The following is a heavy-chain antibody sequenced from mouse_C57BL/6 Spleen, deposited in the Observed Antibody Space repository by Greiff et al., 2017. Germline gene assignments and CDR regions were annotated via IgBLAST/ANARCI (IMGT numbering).Heavy chain of an antibody. J-gene: IGHJ4*01. CDR1: GYTFTSYW. Sequence: QVHVKQPGAELVRPGSSVKLSCKASGYTFTSYWMHWVKQRPIQGLEWIGNIDPSDSETHYNQKFKDKATLTVDKSSSTAYMQLSSLTSEDSAVYYCAIWAGAMDYWGQGTSVTVSS. V-gene: IGHV1-52*01. D-gene: IGHD4-1*01. CDR3: AIWAGAMDY. CDR2: IDPSDSET.